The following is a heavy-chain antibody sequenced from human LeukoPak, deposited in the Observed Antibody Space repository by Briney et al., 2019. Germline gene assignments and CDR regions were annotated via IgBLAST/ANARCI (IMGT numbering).Heavy chain of an antibody. V-gene: IGHV3-7*05. J-gene: IGHJ5*02. CDR1: GFPFSRYW. CDR2: IKQDGSEE. D-gene: IGHD1-26*01. CDR3: ARGWELDP. Sequence: SGGSLRLSCAASGFPFSRYWLSWVRQAPGKGLEWVTNIKQDGSEEYYVDSVKGRFTISRDNAKNSLYLQMNSLRVEDTAVYYCARGWELDPWGQGTLVTVSS.